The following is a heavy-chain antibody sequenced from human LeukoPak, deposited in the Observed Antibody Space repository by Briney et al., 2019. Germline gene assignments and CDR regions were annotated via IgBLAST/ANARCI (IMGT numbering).Heavy chain of an antibody. J-gene: IGHJ4*02. CDR3: SRDSIEDDYGDYVGDY. D-gene: IGHD4-17*01. V-gene: IGHV3-74*01. CDR2: INGDGSYT. CDR1: GFTFSRYW. Sequence: GSLRLSFEASGFTFSRYWMHWVRQAPGKGLELVSRINGDGSYTNYADSVKGRFTISRDNAKNTLYLQMNSLRDEDTAVYFCSRDSIEDDYGDYVGDYWGQGTLVTVSS.